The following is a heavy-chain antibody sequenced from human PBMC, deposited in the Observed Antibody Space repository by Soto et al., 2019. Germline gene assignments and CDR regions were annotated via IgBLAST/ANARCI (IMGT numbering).Heavy chain of an antibody. CDR2: IYPGDSDT. D-gene: IGHD2-2*01. CDR3: ARLMTPFIVVVPAANNYYYYGMDV. J-gene: IGHJ6*02. V-gene: IGHV5-51*01. CDR1: GCSFTSYG. Sequence: PGESLKISCKGSGCSFTSYGIGWVRQMPGKGLEWMGIIYPGDSDTRYSPSFQGQVTISADKSISTAYLQWSSLKASDTAMYYCARLMTPFIVVVPAANNYYYYGMDVWGQGTTVTVSS.